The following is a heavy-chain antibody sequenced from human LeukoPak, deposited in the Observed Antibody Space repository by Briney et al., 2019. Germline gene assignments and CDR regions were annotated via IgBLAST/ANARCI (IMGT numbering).Heavy chain of an antibody. J-gene: IGHJ4*02. CDR1: GFTFSSYS. Sequence: GGSLRLSCAASGFTFSSYSMNWVRQAPGKGLEWVSSISSSSSYIYYADSVKGRFTISRDNAKNSLYLQMNSLRAEDTAVYYCARAIPKTYYYDSSGYSADYWGQGTLVTVSS. CDR2: ISSSSSYI. CDR3: ARAIPKTYYYDSSGYSADY. V-gene: IGHV3-21*01. D-gene: IGHD3-22*01.